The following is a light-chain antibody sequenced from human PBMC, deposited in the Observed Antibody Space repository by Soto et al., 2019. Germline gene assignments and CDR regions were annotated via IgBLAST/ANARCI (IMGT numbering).Light chain of an antibody. CDR3: CSYAGTSWV. V-gene: IGLV2-23*01. CDR1: SSDVGSYIL. Sequence: QSVLTQPASVSGSPGQSITISCTGTSSDVGSYILVSWYQQHPGKAPKLMIYEGSKRPSGVSNRFSSSKSGNTASLTISGFEAEDESDYYCCSYAGTSWVFGTGTKVTVL. CDR2: EGS. J-gene: IGLJ1*01.